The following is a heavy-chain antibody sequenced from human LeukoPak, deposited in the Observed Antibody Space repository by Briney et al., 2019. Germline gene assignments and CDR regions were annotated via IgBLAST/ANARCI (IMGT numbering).Heavy chain of an antibody. J-gene: IGHJ3*02. CDR3: AEDGVATQHALDI. CDR1: GFNFRAYA. V-gene: IGHV3-23*01. D-gene: IGHD5-12*01. Sequence: PGGPLRLSCAASGFNFRAYAMTWLRQAPGKGLDWVSRISGSGGTTYYAHSVRGRFTISRDNSNNIAYLQLNNLRAEDRAVYYCAEDGVATQHALDILREGAMVTVSS. CDR2: ISGSGGTT.